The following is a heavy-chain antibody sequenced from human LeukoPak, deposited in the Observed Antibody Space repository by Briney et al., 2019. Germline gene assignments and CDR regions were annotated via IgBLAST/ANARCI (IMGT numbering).Heavy chain of an antibody. CDR2: ITGSGAFT. V-gene: IGHV3-23*01. Sequence: GGSLRLSCAASGFTFITYSMTWVRQAPGRGLEWVSAITGSGAFTDYADSVKGRFTISRDNPKNTLYLQMNSLRAEDTAVYYCAKRSAESSGYFDYWGQGTLVTVSS. CDR3: AKRSAESSGYFDY. D-gene: IGHD6-19*01. J-gene: IGHJ4*02. CDR1: GFTFITYS.